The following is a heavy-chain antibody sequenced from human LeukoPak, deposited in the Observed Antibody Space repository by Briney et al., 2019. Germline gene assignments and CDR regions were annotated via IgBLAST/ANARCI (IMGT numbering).Heavy chain of an antibody. D-gene: IGHD4-17*01. CDR3: ARDVGDGDYFDY. Sequence: ASVKVSCKASGYTFTGYGISWVRQAPGQGLEWVGWISAYNGNTNYAQKLQGRVTMTTDTSTSTAYMELRSLRSDDTAVYYCARDVGDGDYFDYWGQGTLVTVSS. J-gene: IGHJ4*02. CDR1: GYTFTGYG. V-gene: IGHV1-18*01. CDR2: ISAYNGNT.